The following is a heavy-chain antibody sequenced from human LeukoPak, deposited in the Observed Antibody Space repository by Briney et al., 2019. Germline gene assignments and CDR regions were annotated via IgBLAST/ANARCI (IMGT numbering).Heavy chain of an antibody. CDR1: RYTFTTYW. D-gene: IGHD6-6*01. Sequence: GESLQISCQGSRYTFTTYWIAWVRQMPGRGLEWMGIIYPDDSDTRYSPSFQGQVTISVDKSITTAYLQWNSLRASDTAIYYCARHTHRFSHSSLGYWGQGTLVTVPS. J-gene: IGHJ4*02. CDR2: IYPDDSDT. CDR3: ARHTHRFSHSSLGY. V-gene: IGHV5-51*01.